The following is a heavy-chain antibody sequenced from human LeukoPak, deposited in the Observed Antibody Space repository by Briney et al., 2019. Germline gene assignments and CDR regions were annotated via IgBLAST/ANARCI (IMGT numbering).Heavy chain of an antibody. Sequence: GGSLRLSCGASGFTVSNNYMSWVRQAPGKGLEWVSVIYSGDSTYYADAVKGRFTISRDKSKNTLFLQMNSLRAEDTAVYYCAKSYGDYLGYFDSWGQGTLVTVSS. CDR1: GFTVSNNY. CDR2: IYSGDST. J-gene: IGHJ4*02. D-gene: IGHD4-17*01. V-gene: IGHV3-53*01. CDR3: AKSYGDYLGYFDS.